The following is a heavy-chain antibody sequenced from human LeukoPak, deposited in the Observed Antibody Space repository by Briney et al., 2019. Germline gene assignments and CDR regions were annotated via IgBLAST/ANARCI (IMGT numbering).Heavy chain of an antibody. Sequence: SVKVSCKASGGTFSSYAISWVRQAPGQGLEWMGRIIPILGIANYAQKFQGRVTITADKSTSTAYMELSSLRSEDTAVYYCARDLSEANMVRGVIITHNWFDPWGQGTLVTVSS. CDR1: GGTFSSYA. CDR3: ARDLSEANMVRGVIITHNWFDP. D-gene: IGHD3-10*01. V-gene: IGHV1-69*04. J-gene: IGHJ5*02. CDR2: IIPILGIA.